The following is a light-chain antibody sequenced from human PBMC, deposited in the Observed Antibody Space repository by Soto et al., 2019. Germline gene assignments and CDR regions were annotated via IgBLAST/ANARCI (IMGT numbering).Light chain of an antibody. CDR2: GAS. CDR3: QQRNNWPPGIT. J-gene: IGKJ5*01. CDR1: QSVSSSY. V-gene: IGKV3D-20*02. Sequence: EIVLTQSPGTLSLSPGERATLSCRASQSVSSSYLAWYQQKPGQAPRLLIYGASIRATGISARFSGSGSGTDFSLTIFSLEPEDFAVYYCQQRNNWPPGITFGQGTRLEIK.